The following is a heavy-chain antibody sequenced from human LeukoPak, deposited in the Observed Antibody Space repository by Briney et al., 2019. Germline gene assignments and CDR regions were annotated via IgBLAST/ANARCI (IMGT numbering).Heavy chain of an antibody. D-gene: IGHD6-19*01. Sequence: GGSLRLSCTTPGFTFSSYGMHWVRQAPGKGLEWVAVISSDGSGKHSAESVKGRFTISRDNAKNSLYLQMNSLRADDTAIYYCVRDGSGYDYWGQGTLVTVSS. CDR3: VRDGSGYDY. V-gene: IGHV3-30*03. J-gene: IGHJ4*02. CDR1: GFTFSSYG. CDR2: ISSDGSGK.